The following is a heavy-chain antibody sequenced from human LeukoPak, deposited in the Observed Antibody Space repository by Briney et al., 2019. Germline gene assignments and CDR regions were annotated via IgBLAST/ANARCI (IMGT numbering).Heavy chain of an antibody. CDR3: ASLREDCSSSSCYDDY. D-gene: IGHD2-2*01. CDR1: GGSFSTYY. CDR2: IYYSGST. V-gene: IGHV4-59*01. Sequence: SETLSLTCTVSGGSFSTYYWSWVRQPPGKGLEWIGYIYYSGSTNYNPSLKSRVSISLDMSRNQVSLKLTSVTAADTAVYYCASLREDCSSSSCYDDYWGQGTLVTVSS. J-gene: IGHJ4*02.